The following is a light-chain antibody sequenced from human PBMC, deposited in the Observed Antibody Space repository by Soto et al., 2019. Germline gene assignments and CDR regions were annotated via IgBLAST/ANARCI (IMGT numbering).Light chain of an antibody. CDR3: QQYNNWHLT. CDR1: QSVSSN. J-gene: IGKJ4*01. Sequence: EIVMTQSPATLSVSPGERATLSCRASQSVSSNLAWYQQKPGQAPRLLIYGASTRAAGIPARFSGSGSGKEFTLTNSSLQSEDFAVYYCQQYNNWHLTFGGGTKVEIK. V-gene: IGKV3-15*01. CDR2: GAS.